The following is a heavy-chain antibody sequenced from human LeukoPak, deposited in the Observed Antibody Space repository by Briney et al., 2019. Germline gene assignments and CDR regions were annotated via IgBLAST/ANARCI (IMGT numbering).Heavy chain of an antibody. CDR3: TKALDL. CDR1: GFTFSESW. CDR2: INQDGTVT. V-gene: IGHV3-7*01. Sequence: PGGSLRLSCAASGFTFSESWMDWVRQAPGKGLEWVANINQDGTVTYYVDSAKGRFTISRDNAKNSLYLQMDSLRVEDTAMYYCTKALDLWGQGSLVTLSS. J-gene: IGHJ5*02.